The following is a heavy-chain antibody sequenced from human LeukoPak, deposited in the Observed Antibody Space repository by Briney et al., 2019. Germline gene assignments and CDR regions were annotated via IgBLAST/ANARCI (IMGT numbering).Heavy chain of an antibody. D-gene: IGHD3-10*01. V-gene: IGHV4-31*03. J-gene: IGHJ5*02. CDR2: IYYSGST. CDR3: AREPDPYYYGSGSYAGRFDP. CDR1: GGSISSGGYY. Sequence: SETLSLTCTVSGGSISSGGYYWSWIRQHPGKGLEWIGYIYYSGSTYYNPSLKSRVTISVDTSKNQFSLKLSSVTAADTAVYYCAREPDPYYYGSGSYAGRFDPWGQGTLVTVSS.